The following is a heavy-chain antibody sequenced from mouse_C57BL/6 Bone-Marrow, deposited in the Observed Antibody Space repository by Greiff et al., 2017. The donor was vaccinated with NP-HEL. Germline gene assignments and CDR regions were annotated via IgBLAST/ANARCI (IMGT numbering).Heavy chain of an antibody. J-gene: IGHJ3*01. CDR1: GYSFTDYN. CDR3: ARPGYGNYEAWFAY. Sequence: EVHLVESGPELVKPGASVKISCKASGYSFTDYNMNWVKQSNGKSLEWIGVINPNYGTTSYNQKFKGKATLTVDQSSSTAYMQLNSLTSEDSAVYYCARPGYGNYEAWFAYWGQGTLVTVSA. CDR2: INPNYGTT. D-gene: IGHD2-10*02. V-gene: IGHV1-39*01.